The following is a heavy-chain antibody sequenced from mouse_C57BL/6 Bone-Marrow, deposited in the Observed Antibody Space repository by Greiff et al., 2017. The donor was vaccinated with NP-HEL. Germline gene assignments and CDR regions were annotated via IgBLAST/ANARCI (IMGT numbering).Heavy chain of an antibody. V-gene: IGHV5-12*01. J-gene: IGHJ4*01. D-gene: IGHD2-3*01. CDR2: ISNGGGST. Sequence: EVKLMESGGGLVQPGGSLKLSCAASGFTFSDYYMYWVRQTPEKRLEWVAYISNGGGSTYYPDTVKGRFTISRDNAKNTLYLQMSRLKSEDTAMYYCARDGYYYYYAMDYWGQGTSVTVSS. CDR3: ARDGYYYYYAMDY. CDR1: GFTFSDYY.